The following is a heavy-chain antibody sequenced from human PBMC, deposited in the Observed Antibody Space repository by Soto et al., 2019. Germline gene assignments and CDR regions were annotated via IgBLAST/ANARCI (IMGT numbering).Heavy chain of an antibody. J-gene: IGHJ5*02. CDR2: INHSGST. D-gene: IGHD6-6*01. CDR1: GGSFSGYY. Sequence: SETLSLTCAVYGGSFSGYYWSWIRQPPGKGLEWIGEINHSGSTNYNPSLKSRVTISVDTSKNQFSLKLSSVTAADTAVYYCARRRAARPSNWFDPWGQGTLVTVSS. V-gene: IGHV4-34*01. CDR3: ARRRAARPSNWFDP.